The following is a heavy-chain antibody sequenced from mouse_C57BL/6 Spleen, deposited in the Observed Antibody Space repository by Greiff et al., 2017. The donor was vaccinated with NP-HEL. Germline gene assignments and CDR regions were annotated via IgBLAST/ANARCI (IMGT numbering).Heavy chain of an antibody. CDR2: ISSGGSYT. V-gene: IGHV5-6*01. CDR1: GFTFSSYG. CDR3: AREDGRYFDV. Sequence: EVKLVESGGDLVKPGGSLKLSCAASGFTFSSYGMSWVRQTPDKRLEWVATISSGGSYTYYPDSVKGRFTISRDHAKNTLYLQMSSLKSEDTAMYYCAREDGRYFDVWGTGTTVTVSS. J-gene: IGHJ1*03.